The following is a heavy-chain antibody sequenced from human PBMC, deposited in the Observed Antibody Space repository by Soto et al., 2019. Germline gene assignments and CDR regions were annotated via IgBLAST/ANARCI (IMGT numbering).Heavy chain of an antibody. CDR1: GFTFSSYA. D-gene: IGHD3-22*01. J-gene: IGHJ4*02. V-gene: IGHV3-23*01. CDR3: AKSRGYDSSGYFGKSDY. Sequence: PGGSLRLSCAASGFTFSSYAMSWVRQAPGKGLEWVSAISGSGGSTYYADSVKGRFTISRDNSKNTLYLQMNSLRAEDTAVYYCAKSRGYDSSGYFGKSDYWGQGTLVTVSS. CDR2: ISGSGGST.